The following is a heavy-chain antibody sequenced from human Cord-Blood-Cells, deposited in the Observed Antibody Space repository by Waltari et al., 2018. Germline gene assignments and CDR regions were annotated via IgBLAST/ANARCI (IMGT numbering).Heavy chain of an antibody. CDR3: AREPGGKGGDY. D-gene: IGHD3-16*01. CDR2: INPNSGGT. CDR1: GYTFTGYY. V-gene: IGHV1-2*02. J-gene: IGHJ4*02. Sequence: QVQLVQSGAEVKKPGASVKVSCKASGYTFTGYYMHWVRQAPGQGLEWMGWINPNSGGTNYEQKFQGRVTMTRDTSISTAYMELSRLRSDDTAVYYWAREPGGKGGDYWGQGTLVTVSS.